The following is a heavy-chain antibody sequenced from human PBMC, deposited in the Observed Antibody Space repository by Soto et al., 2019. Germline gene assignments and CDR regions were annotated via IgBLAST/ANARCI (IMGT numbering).Heavy chain of an antibody. V-gene: IGHV2-5*02. Sequence: QITLKESGPTLVKPTQTLTRTCTFSVFSLSTSGVGVGWIRQPPGKALEWLARIYWDDVKRYSPSLKSRLTIPKDNSKNQVVLTMTTMDPVDTATYYCAHKGSSWQNWGQGTLVTVSS. CDR1: VFSLSTSGVG. J-gene: IGHJ4*02. D-gene: IGHD6-13*01. CDR3: AHKGSSWQN. CDR2: IYWDDVK.